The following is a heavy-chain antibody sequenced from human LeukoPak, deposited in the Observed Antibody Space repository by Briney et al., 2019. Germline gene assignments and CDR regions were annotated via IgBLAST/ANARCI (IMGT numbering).Heavy chain of an antibody. CDR3: ARDRTMEAFDI. D-gene: IGHD2-2*01. CDR1: GFTFSSYA. V-gene: IGHV3-48*04. Sequence: GGSLRLSCVASGFTFSSYAMNWIRQAPGKGLEWVSYISSSSSSTNFADSVRGRFTISRDNAKNSLYLQMNSLRAEDTGVYYCARDRTMEAFDIWGQGSMVTVSS. J-gene: IGHJ3*02. CDR2: ISSSSSST.